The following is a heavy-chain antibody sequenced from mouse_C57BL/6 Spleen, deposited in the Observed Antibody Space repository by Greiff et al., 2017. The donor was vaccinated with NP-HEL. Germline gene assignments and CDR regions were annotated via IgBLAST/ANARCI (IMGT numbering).Heavy chain of an antibody. CDR3: ARQVVDY. CDR2: ISSGGSYT. J-gene: IGHJ2*01. D-gene: IGHD1-1*01. CDR1: GFTFSSYG. V-gene: IGHV5-6*01. Sequence: VQLKESGGDLVKPGGSLKLSCAASGFTFSSYGMSWVRQTPDKRLEWVATISSGGSYTYYPDSVKGRFTISRDNAKNTLYLQMSSLKSEDTAMYYCARQVVDYWGQGTTLTVSS.